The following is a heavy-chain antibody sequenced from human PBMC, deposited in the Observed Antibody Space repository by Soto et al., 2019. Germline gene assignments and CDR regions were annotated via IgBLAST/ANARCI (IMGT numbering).Heavy chain of an antibody. Sequence: LRLSCAASGFTFSSYWMHWVRQVPGKGLVWVSRISTDGSSTYYADSVKGRFTISRDNAKNTLYLQMNTLRAEDTAVYFCAKRRGAGGHFDYWGQGALVTVSS. D-gene: IGHD2-15*01. CDR2: ISTDGSST. CDR1: GFTFSSYW. J-gene: IGHJ4*02. CDR3: AKRRGAGGHFDY. V-gene: IGHV3-74*01.